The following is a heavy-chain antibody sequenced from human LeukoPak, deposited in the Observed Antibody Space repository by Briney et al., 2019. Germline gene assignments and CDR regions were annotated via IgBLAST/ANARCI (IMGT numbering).Heavy chain of an antibody. CDR3: ARGRWDAAVDY. D-gene: IGHD5-24*01. V-gene: IGHV4-59*01. Sequence: PSETLSLTCTVSGGSISSYYWSWLRQPPGKGLEWIGYIYYSGSTNYNPSLKSRVTISVDTSKNQFSLKLSSVTAADTAVYYCARGRWDAAVDYWGQGTLVTVSS. CDR2: IYYSGST. J-gene: IGHJ4*02. CDR1: GGSISSYY.